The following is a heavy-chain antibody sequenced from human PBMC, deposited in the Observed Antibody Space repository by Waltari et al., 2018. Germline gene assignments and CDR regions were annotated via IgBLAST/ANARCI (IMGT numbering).Heavy chain of an antibody. CDR2: IIHIFGTA. Sequence: QVQLVQSGAEVKKPGSSVKVSCKASGGNFSSYAISCVRQSPGPGLEWMGGIIHIFGTANYEQKFQGRVTITTDESTSTAYMELSSLRSEDTAVYYCARVGDVALAGTDNWYFDLWGRGTLVTVSS. CDR3: ARVGDVALAGTDNWYFDL. D-gene: IGHD6-19*01. V-gene: IGHV1-69*05. J-gene: IGHJ2*01. CDR1: GGNFSSYA.